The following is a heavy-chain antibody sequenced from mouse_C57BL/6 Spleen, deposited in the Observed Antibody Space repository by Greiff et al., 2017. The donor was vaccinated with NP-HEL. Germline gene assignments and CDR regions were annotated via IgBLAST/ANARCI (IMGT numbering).Heavy chain of an antibody. Sequence: EVKLMESGGGLVQPGGSMKLSCVASGFTFSNYWMNWVRQSPEKGLEWVAQIRLKSDNYATHYAESVKGRFTISRDDSKSSVYLQMNNLRAEDTGIYYCTGGGSSFRYYAMDYWGQGTSVTVSS. CDR3: TGGGSSFRYYAMDY. D-gene: IGHD1-1*01. CDR2: IRLKSDNYAT. CDR1: GFTFSNYW. J-gene: IGHJ4*01. V-gene: IGHV6-3*01.